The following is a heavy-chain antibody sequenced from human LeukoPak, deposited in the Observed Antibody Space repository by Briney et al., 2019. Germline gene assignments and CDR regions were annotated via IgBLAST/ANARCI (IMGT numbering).Heavy chain of an antibody. CDR3: ARGYCTNGVCYPHFDY. D-gene: IGHD2-8*01. J-gene: IGHJ4*02. Sequence: GTSLRLSCAASGFTFSNFGMHWVRQAPGKGLEWVAVIWYDESNKYYADSVKGRFTISRDNSKNTLYLQMNSLRAEDTAVYYCARGYCTNGVCYPHFDYWAQGTLVTVSS. V-gene: IGHV3-33*01. CDR2: IWYDESNK. CDR1: GFTFSNFG.